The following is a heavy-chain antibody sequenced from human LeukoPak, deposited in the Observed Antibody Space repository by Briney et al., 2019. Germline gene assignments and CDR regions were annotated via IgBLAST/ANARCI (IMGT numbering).Heavy chain of an antibody. J-gene: IGHJ4*02. D-gene: IGHD6-19*01. CDR3: ASGAGWLMDY. Sequence: PSETLSLTCTVSGGHIDSFFWNWIRQPPGKGLEWIGYIDNSGSTKYSPSLKSRITMSRDTSKKQFSLKLTSVTAADTAMYYCASGAGWLMDYWGQGTLVSVSS. CDR1: GGHIDSFF. CDR2: IDNSGST. V-gene: IGHV4-4*08.